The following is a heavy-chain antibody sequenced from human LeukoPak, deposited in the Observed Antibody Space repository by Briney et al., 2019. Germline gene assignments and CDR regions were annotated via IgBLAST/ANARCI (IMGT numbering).Heavy chain of an antibody. CDR1: GFTFSSYG. V-gene: IGHV3-30*02. CDR2: IRYDGSNK. CDR3: ARDRPVAMSYYYYYYMDV. J-gene: IGHJ6*03. D-gene: IGHD6-19*01. Sequence: GGSLRLSCAASGFTFSSYGMHWVRQAPGKGLEWVAFIRYDGSNKYYADSVKGRFTISRDNSKNTLYLQMNSLRAEDTAVYYCARDRPVAMSYYYYYYMDVWGKGTTVTISS.